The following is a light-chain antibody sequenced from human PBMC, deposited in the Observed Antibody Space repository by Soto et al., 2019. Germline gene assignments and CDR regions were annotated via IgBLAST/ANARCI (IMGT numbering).Light chain of an antibody. CDR1: SSDVGGYNY. CDR2: DVT. J-gene: IGLJ1*01. V-gene: IGLV2-14*01. CDR3: CSYTNSNTRQIV. Sequence: QSVLTQPASVSGSPGQSITISCTGTSSDVGGYNYVSWYQQQPGKAPKFMIYDVTNRPSGVSNRFSGSKSGNTASLTISGLQAEDEADYYCCSYTNSNTRQIVFGTGTKVTVL.